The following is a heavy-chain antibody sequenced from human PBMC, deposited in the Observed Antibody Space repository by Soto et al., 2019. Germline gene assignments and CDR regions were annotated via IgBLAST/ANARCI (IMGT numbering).Heavy chain of an antibody. Sequence: QITLKESGPTLVKPTQTLTLTCTFSGFSLSTSGVGVGWIRQPPGKALEWLALIYWNYDKRYSPSLKSSLTITKETYKNQEVLTMTNMEPVDTATYCCAHRRVIWGAPGANWFDPWGSGSLVNVSS. CDR3: AHRRVIWGAPGANWFDP. D-gene: IGHD3-16*01. J-gene: IGHJ5*02. CDR1: GFSLSTSGVG. V-gene: IGHV2-5*01. CDR2: IYWNYDK.